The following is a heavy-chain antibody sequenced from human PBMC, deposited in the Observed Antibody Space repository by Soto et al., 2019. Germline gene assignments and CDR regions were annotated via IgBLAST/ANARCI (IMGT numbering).Heavy chain of an antibody. CDR3: ARPRSSSRNYYGMDV. Sequence: PGESLKISCKGSGYSFTSYWIGWVRQMPGKGLEWMGFIYPGDSDTRYSPSFQGQVTISADKSISTAYLQWSSLKASDTAMYYCARPRSSSRNYYGMDVWGQGTTVTVSS. J-gene: IGHJ6*02. CDR1: GYSFTSYW. D-gene: IGHD6-13*01. V-gene: IGHV5-51*01. CDR2: IYPGDSDT.